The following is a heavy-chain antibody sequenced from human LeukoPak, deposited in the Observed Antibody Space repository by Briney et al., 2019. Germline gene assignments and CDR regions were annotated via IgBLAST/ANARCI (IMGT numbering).Heavy chain of an antibody. J-gene: IGHJ4*02. CDR1: RFTVSSNY. CDR3: ARGPPYYDFWSGYYRFDY. V-gene: IGHV3-66*02. D-gene: IGHD3-3*01. CDR2: IYSGGST. Sequence: GGSLRLSCAASRFTVSSNYMSWVRQAPGKGLEWVSVIYSGGSTYYADSVKGRFTISRGNSKNTLYLQMNSLRAEDTAVYYCARGPPYYDFWSGYYRFDYWGQGTLVTVSS.